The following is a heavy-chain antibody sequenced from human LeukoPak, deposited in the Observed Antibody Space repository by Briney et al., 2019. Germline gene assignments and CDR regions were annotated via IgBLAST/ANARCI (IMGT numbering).Heavy chain of an antibody. CDR3: ASSNWDSTFFDC. V-gene: IGHV4-59*01. D-gene: IGHD1-7*01. CDR1: GGSISDYY. Sequence: PSETLSLTCTVSGGSISDYYWSWIRQSPGKGLKWIGYIYYTGNTNYNPSLKSRVTMSVDRSKDQFSLELTSVTAADTAVYYCASSNWDSTFFDCWGQGAMVTVSS. CDR2: IYYTGNT. J-gene: IGHJ4*02.